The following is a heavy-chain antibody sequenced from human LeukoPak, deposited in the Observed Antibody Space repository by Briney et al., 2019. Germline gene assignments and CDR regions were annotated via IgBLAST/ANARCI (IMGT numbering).Heavy chain of an antibody. CDR3: ARDRGGTGDFDY. J-gene: IGHJ4*02. D-gene: IGHD1-1*01. CDR2: INADNGDT. Sequence: ASVKVSCKGSGYTFTSKVKHWVRRAPGQRLEWMGWINADNGDTKYSQKFQGRVTIARDTSASTAYMELSSLRLEDTAVYYCARDRGGTGDFDYWGQGTLVTVSS. V-gene: IGHV1-3*01. CDR1: GYTFTSKV.